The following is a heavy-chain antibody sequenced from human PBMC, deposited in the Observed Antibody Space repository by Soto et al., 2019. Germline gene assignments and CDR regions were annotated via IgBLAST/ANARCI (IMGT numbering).Heavy chain of an antibody. CDR3: ARSYYYGSGTAGYFDL. D-gene: IGHD3-10*01. CDR2: IIPIFGTA. CDR1: GGTFSSYA. V-gene: IGHV1-69*12. Sequence: QVQLVQSGAEVKKPGSSVTVSCKASGGTFSSYAISWVRQAPGQGLEWMGGIIPIFGTANYAQKFQGRVTITADESTSTAYMELSSLRSEDTAVYYCARSYYYGSGTAGYFDLWGRGTLVTVSS. J-gene: IGHJ2*01.